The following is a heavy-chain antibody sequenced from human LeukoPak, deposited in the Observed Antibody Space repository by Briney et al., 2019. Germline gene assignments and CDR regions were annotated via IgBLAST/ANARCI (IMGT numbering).Heavy chain of an antibody. CDR3: ARASWPATGYYFGY. CDR1: GFTFSNAW. CDR2: IKSKTDGGTT. V-gene: IGHV3-15*01. D-gene: IGHD2-2*01. Sequence: GGSLRLSCAASGFTFSNAWMSWVRQAPGKGLEWVGRIKSKTDGGTTDYAAPVKGRFTISRDDSKNTLYLQMNSLKTEDTAVYYCARASWPATGYYFGYWGQGTLVTVSS. J-gene: IGHJ4*02.